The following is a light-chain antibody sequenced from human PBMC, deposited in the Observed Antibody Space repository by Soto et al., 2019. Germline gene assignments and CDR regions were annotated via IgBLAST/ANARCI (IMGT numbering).Light chain of an antibody. CDR2: DVS. Sequence: QSVLKQPASVSRSPGQSITISCTGTSSDVGGYNYVSWYQQHPGKAPKFMIYDVSNRPSGVSNRFSGSKSGNTASLTISGLQAEDEADYYCCSYTTSNTRQIVFGTGTKVTVL. CDR1: SSDVGGYNY. J-gene: IGLJ1*01. V-gene: IGLV2-14*01. CDR3: CSYTTSNTRQIV.